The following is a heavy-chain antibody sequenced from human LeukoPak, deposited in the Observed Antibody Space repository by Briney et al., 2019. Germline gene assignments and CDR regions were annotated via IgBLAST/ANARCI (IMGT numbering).Heavy chain of an antibody. CDR2: INQAGSVQ. CDR3: ARVGYSGWNLEY. CDR1: GFTFRSCW. J-gene: IGHJ4*02. D-gene: IGHD5-12*01. Sequence: PGGSLRLSCAASGFTFRSCWMSWVRQAPGKGLEWVANINQAGSVQYYVDSVKGRFTISRDDAKNSLYVQMNSPRDEDTAVYYCARVGYSGWNLEYWGQGTLVTVSS. V-gene: IGHV3-7*01.